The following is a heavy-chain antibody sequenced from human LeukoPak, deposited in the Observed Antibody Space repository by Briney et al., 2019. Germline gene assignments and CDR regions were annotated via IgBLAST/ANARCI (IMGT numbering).Heavy chain of an antibody. CDR3: ARADDRAYSSSL. V-gene: IGHV3-21*01. CDR1: GFTFSSYS. D-gene: IGHD6-13*01. CDR2: ISSSNSYI. J-gene: IGHJ4*02. Sequence: GGSLRLSCAASGFTFSSYSMNWVRQAPGKGLEWVSSISSSNSYIYYADSVKGRFTISRDNAKNSLYLQMNSLRAEDTAVYYCARADDRAYSSSLWGQGTLVTVSS.